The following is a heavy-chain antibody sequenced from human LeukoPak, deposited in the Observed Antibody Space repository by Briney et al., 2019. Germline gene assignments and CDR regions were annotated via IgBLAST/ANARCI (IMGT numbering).Heavy chain of an antibody. J-gene: IGHJ3*02. V-gene: IGHV3-9*01. CDR1: GFTFDDYA. CDR3: ATSQTTSGRYGNAFDI. D-gene: IGHD6-19*01. CDR2: ISWNSGSI. Sequence: GGSLRLSCAASGFTFDDYAMHWVRQAPGKGLEWVSGISWNSGSIGYADSVKGRFTISRDNAKNSLYLQMNNLRVEDTAVYFCATSQTTSGRYGNAFDIWGQGTMVTVSS.